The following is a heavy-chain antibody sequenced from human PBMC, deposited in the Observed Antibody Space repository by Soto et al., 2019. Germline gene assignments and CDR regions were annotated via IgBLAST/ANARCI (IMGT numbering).Heavy chain of an antibody. J-gene: IGHJ1*01. CDR1: GYTFTSYG. CDR3: ARDPGRDYYDSSGYYSLQH. V-gene: IGHV1-18*01. D-gene: IGHD3-22*01. Sequence: ASVKVSCKASGYTFTSYGISWVRQAPGQGLEWMGWISAYNGNTNYAQKLQGRVTMTTDTSTSTAYMELRSLRSDDTAVYYCARDPGRDYYDSSGYYSLQHWGQGTLVTVSS. CDR2: ISAYNGNT.